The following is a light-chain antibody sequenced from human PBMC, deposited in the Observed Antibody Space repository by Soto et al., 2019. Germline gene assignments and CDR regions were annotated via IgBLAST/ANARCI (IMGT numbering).Light chain of an antibody. CDR2: DVS. CDR1: SSDVGAYDR. J-gene: IGLJ2*01. Sequence: FALTQPPSVSGSPGQSVTISCTGTSSDVGAYDRVSWYQQPPGTAPRVIIYDVSNRPSGVPDRFSGSKSGNTASLTISGLLPADEAEYYCSSVTTWTTLVFGGGTKLTVL. V-gene: IGLV2-18*02. CDR3: SSVTTWTTLV.